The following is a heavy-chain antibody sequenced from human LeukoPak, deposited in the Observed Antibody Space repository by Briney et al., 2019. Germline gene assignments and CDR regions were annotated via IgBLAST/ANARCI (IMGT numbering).Heavy chain of an antibody. Sequence: SETLSLTCTVSGYSISSGYYWGWIRQPPGKGLEWIGSIYHSGSTYYNPSLKSRVTISVDTSKNQFSLKLSSVTAADTAVYYCARVWGYCSSTSCPPFDPWGQGTLVTVSS. D-gene: IGHD2-2*01. V-gene: IGHV4-38-2*02. CDR3: ARVWGYCSSTSCPPFDP. CDR2: IYHSGST. J-gene: IGHJ5*02. CDR1: GYSISSGYY.